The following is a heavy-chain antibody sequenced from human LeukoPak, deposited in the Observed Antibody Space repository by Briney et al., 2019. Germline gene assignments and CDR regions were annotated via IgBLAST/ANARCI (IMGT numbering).Heavy chain of an antibody. Sequence: SETLSLTCTVSGGSISSYYWSWIRQPAGKGLEWIGRIYTSGSTNYNPSLKSRVTMSVDTSKNQFSLKLSSVTAADTAVYYCARVVSWFGIYYLDYWGQGTLVTVSS. J-gene: IGHJ4*02. V-gene: IGHV4-4*07. CDR2: IYTSGST. CDR3: ARVVSWFGIYYLDY. D-gene: IGHD3-10*01. CDR1: GGSISSYY.